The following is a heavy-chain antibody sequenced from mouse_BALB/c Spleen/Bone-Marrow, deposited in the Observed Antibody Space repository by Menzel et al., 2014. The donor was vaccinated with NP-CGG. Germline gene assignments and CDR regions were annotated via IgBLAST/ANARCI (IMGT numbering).Heavy chain of an antibody. Sequence: EVKLVESGGGLVKPGGSLKLSCAASGFTFSSYAMSWVRQTPEKRLEWVATISSGGNYTYYPDSVKGRFTISGDNAKNTLYLQMSSLRSEDTAMYYCASTGYFFDYWGQGTTLTVSS. CDR1: GFTFSSYA. D-gene: IGHD4-1*01. CDR2: ISSGGNYT. CDR3: ASTGYFFDY. V-gene: IGHV5-9-1*01. J-gene: IGHJ2*01.